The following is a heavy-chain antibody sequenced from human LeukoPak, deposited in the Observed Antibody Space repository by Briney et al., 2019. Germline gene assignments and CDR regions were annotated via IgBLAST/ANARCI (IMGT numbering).Heavy chain of an antibody. CDR1: GDSMSSYY. Sequence: PSETLSLTCTVSGDSMSSYYWSWIRQPPGKGLEWIAYISYNGSTKYNPSLQNRVTISIDTSKNQFSLKLSSVTAADTAVYYCARDRGDGYDYFWDYWGQGTLVTVSS. J-gene: IGHJ4*02. V-gene: IGHV4-59*01. CDR2: ISYNGST. CDR3: ARDRGDGYDYFWDY. D-gene: IGHD5-12*01.